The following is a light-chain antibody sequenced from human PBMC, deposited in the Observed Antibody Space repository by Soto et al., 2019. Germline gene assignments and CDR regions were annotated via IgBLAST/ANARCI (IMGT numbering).Light chain of an antibody. Sequence: DVQMTQSPSSLSASVGDRVTITCQASQDINNYLNWYQQKPGKAPKLLIYDASNLERGVPTRFTGSGSGKHFTFTISSLQYEDIATYFCQQYDFLVTFGQGTGLEIQ. CDR3: QQYDFLVT. CDR2: DAS. V-gene: IGKV1-33*01. CDR1: QDINNY. J-gene: IGKJ5*01.